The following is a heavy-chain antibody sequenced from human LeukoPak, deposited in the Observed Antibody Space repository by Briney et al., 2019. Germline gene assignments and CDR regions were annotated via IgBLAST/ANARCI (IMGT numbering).Heavy chain of an antibody. J-gene: IGHJ5*02. V-gene: IGHV4-34*01. CDR2: INHSGST. Sequence: SETLSLTCAVYGGSSSGYYWSWIRQPPGKGLEWIGEINHSGSTNYNPSLKSRVTISVDTSKNQFSLKLSSVTAADTAVYYCARGLGIAAAGTYNWFDPWGQGTLVTVSS. D-gene: IGHD6-13*01. CDR1: GGSSSGYY. CDR3: ARGLGIAAAGTYNWFDP.